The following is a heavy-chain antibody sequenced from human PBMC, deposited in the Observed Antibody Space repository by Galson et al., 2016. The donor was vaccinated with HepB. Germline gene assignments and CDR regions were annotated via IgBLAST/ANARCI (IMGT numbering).Heavy chain of an antibody. CDR2: ISNDANFK. CDR3: ASAVSASATWYYYAMDV. J-gene: IGHJ6*02. CDR1: GFPFSSYV. Sequence: SLRLSCAASGFPFSSYVMQWVRQAPGKGLEWVAVISNDANFKYYGDSVKGRFTISRDSSRNMLYLHMNSLRAEDTSICYCASAVSASATWYYYAMDVWGPGTTVTVSS. V-gene: IGHV3-30*03. D-gene: IGHD1-1*01.